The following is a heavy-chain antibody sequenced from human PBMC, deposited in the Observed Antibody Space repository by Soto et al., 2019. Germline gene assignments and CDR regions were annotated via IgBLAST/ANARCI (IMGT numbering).Heavy chain of an antibody. D-gene: IGHD6-19*01. J-gene: IGHJ4*02. CDR3: AKERAVPSTIDY. Sequence: GGSLRLSCAASGFTFSRYIMSWVRQAPGKGLEWGSGISGSGASTYYADSVKGRFTISRDNSKNTLFLQMNSLRAEDTAIYFCAKERAVPSTIDYWGQGTLVTVSS. V-gene: IGHV3-23*01. CDR2: ISGSGAST. CDR1: GFTFSRYI.